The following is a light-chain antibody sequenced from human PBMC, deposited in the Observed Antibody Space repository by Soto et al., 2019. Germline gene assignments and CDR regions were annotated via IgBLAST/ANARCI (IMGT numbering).Light chain of an antibody. Sequence: DIQMTQSPSTLSGSVGDRVTITCRASQAISSWLAWYQQKPGKAPKLLIYKASTLKSGVPSRFSGSGSAQEFTLTISSLKPDDFATYYCQHYNSSSEALGQGTKVDIK. CDR1: QAISSW. CDR2: KAS. CDR3: QHYNSSSEA. J-gene: IGKJ1*01. V-gene: IGKV1-5*03.